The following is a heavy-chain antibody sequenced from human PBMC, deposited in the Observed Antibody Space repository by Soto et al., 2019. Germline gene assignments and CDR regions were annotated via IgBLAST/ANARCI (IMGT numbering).Heavy chain of an antibody. D-gene: IGHD6-19*01. J-gene: IGHJ4*02. Sequence: QLVESGGGVVQPGRSLRLSCIGSGFTFSTYAMHWVRQAPGKGLEWVADASYDGSIKYYTDSVKGRFTISRDNSKNTPYLEMNSLRREDTAKYYCARDRAGSAWAFDLWGQGTLVSVSS. CDR2: ASYDGSIK. CDR3: ARDRAGSAWAFDL. CDR1: GFTFSTYA. V-gene: IGHV3-30-3*01.